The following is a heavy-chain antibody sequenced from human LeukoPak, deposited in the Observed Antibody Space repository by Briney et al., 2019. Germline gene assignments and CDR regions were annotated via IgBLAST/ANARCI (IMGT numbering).Heavy chain of an antibody. J-gene: IGHJ3*02. Sequence: SETLSLTCTVSGVSISNYDWSWIRQPPGKGLELLGYIYYSGSTSYNPSLKSRVSISADTSKNQFSLKLSSVTAADTAVYYCATRGGSPLGAFDIWGQGTKATVSS. CDR3: ATRGGSPLGAFDI. V-gene: IGHV4-59*01. CDR1: GVSISNYD. CDR2: IYYSGST. D-gene: IGHD1-26*01.